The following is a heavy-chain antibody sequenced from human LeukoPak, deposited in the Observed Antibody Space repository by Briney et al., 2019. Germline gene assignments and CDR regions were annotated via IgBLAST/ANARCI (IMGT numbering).Heavy chain of an antibody. V-gene: IGHV3-66*02. J-gene: IGHJ5*02. CDR2: IYSGGST. D-gene: IGHD2-15*01. CDR1: GFTVSSNY. CDR3: ARDLREGYCSGGSCYFNWFDP. Sequence: GGSLRLSCAVSGFTVSSNYMSWVRQAPGKGLEWVSIIYSGGSTYHADSVKGRFTISRDNSKNTLYLQMNSLRAEDTAVYYCARDLREGYCSGGSCYFNWFDPWGQGTLVTVSS.